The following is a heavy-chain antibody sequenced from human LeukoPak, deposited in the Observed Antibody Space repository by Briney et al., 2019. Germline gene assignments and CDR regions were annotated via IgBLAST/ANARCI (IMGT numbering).Heavy chain of an antibody. J-gene: IGHJ5*02. CDR1: GFTFSSYD. V-gene: IGHV3-23*01. Sequence: GGSLRVSCAASGFTFSSYDMTWVRQAPGRGLEWVSSIRPSGDNTYHGDSVKGRFTISRDNSKNTVYLQMNNMRVDDTAVYYCARVAGWHWFDPWGQGTLVTVSS. CDR3: ARVAGWHWFDP. D-gene: IGHD6-19*01. CDR2: IRPSGDNT.